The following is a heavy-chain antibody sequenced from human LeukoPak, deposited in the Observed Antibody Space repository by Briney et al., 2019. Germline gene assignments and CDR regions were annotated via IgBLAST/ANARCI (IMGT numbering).Heavy chain of an antibody. Sequence: GGSLRLSCAASGFIFSKYSMHWVRQAPGKGLEWVSYISSSSDTIYYADSVKGRFTISRDNAKNSLYLQMNSLRNEDTAVYYCARDGYCSSGSCYGSYDYWGQGTLVTVSS. CDR2: ISSSSDTI. D-gene: IGHD2-15*01. CDR1: GFIFSKYS. CDR3: ARDGYCSSGSCYGSYDY. V-gene: IGHV3-48*02. J-gene: IGHJ4*02.